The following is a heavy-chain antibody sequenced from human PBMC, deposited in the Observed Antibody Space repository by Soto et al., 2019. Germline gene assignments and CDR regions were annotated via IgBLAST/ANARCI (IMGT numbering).Heavy chain of an antibody. CDR2: INPNSGGT. J-gene: IGHJ6*02. V-gene: IGHV1-2*04. CDR3: ARAGAAGTHYYYGMGV. Sequence: ASVKVSCKASGYTFTGYYMHWVRQAPGQGLEWMGWINPNSGGTKYAQKFQGWVTMTRDTSISTAYMELSRLRSDDTAVYYCARAGAAGTHYYYGMGVWGQGTTVTVSS. CDR1: GYTFTGYY. D-gene: IGHD6-13*01.